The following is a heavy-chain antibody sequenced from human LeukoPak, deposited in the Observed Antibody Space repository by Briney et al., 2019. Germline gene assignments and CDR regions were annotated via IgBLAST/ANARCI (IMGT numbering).Heavy chain of an antibody. Sequence: GGSLRLSCAASGFPFSSYGMRWVRQAPGKGLEWVSYISYDGGNKYYADSVKGRFTISRDNSKKTLYLQMNSLRGDDTGMYFCAKDSSSSNYYYGLDVWGQGTTVTVSS. CDR3: AKDSSSSNYYYGLDV. J-gene: IGHJ6*02. D-gene: IGHD6-13*01. CDR1: GFPFSSYG. V-gene: IGHV3-30*02. CDR2: ISYDGGNK.